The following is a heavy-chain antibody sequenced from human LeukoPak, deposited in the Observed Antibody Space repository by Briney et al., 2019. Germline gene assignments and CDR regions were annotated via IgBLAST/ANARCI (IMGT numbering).Heavy chain of an antibody. CDR1: GFTFSSYA. CDR2: ISGSHDGT. J-gene: IGHJ4*02. CDR3: AKDTAMVTRGVDY. D-gene: IGHD5-18*01. V-gene: IGHV3-23*01. Sequence: PGGSLRLSCAASGFTFSSYAMSWVRQAPGKGLEWVSAISGSHDGTYYADSVKGRFTISRDNSKNTLYLQMNSLRAEDTAVYYCAKDTAMVTRGVDYWGQGTLVTVSS.